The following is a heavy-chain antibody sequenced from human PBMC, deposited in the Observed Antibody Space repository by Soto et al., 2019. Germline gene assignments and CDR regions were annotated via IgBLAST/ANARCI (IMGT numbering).Heavy chain of an antibody. Sequence: EVQLVQSGAEVKKPGDALKIYCQGSGFTYINYWIDWVRQEPGKGLEWMGRIYPYDSDTRYGPSFQGQVTISADKSRRTAYLQLRSLKASDTAVYYCAEGARSGTGENDYFASWGQGTKITVSS. CDR2: IYPYDSDT. V-gene: IGHV5-51*01. D-gene: IGHD2-8*02. CDR3: AEGARSGTGENDYFAS. CDR1: GFTYINYW. J-gene: IGHJ4*02.